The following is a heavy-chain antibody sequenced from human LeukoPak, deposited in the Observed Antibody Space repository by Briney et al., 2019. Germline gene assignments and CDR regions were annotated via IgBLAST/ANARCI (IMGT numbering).Heavy chain of an antibody. J-gene: IGHJ4*02. Sequence: GASVKVSCKASGYTFTGYYMHWVRQAPGQGLEWMGWINPNSGGTDYAQKFQGRVTMTRDTSISTDHMELSRLRSDDTAVYYCARVGYDSSGSDWGQGTLVTVSS. CDR1: GYTFTGYY. CDR2: INPNSGGT. CDR3: ARVGYDSSGSD. D-gene: IGHD3-22*01. V-gene: IGHV1-2*02.